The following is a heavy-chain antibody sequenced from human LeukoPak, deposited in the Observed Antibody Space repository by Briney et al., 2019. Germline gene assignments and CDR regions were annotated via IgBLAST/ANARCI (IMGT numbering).Heavy chain of an antibody. CDR2: IYTSGST. CDR3: ARDSSYSGYDFFDY. Sequence: PSETLSLTRTVSGGSISSYYWSWIRQPAGKGLEWIGRIYTSGSTNYNPSLKSRVTMSVDTSRNQFSLKLSSVTAADTAVYYCARDSSYSGYDFFDYWGQGTLVTVSS. D-gene: IGHD5-12*01. J-gene: IGHJ4*02. V-gene: IGHV4-4*07. CDR1: GGSISSYY.